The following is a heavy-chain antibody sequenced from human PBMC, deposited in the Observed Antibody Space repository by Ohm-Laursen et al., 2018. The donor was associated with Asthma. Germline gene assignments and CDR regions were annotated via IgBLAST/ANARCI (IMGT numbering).Heavy chain of an antibody. J-gene: IGHJ6*02. V-gene: IGHV3-21*01. CDR3: ARPGPRDGYINYNYGMDV. CDR2: ISSSRSYI. Sequence: SLRLSCSASGFTFSSYTMNWVRQAPGKGLEWVSSISSSRSYIYYADSVKGRFTISRDNAKNSLFLQMNSLRVEDTAVYYCARPGPRDGYINYNYGMDVWGQGTTVTVSS. CDR1: GFTFSSYT. D-gene: IGHD5-24*01.